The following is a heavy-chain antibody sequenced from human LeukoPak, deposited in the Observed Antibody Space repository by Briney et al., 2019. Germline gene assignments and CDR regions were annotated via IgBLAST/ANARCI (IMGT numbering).Heavy chain of an antibody. V-gene: IGHV3-15*01. CDR3: TTAGYYDSSGYHY. CDR1: GFTFSNAW. D-gene: IGHD3-22*01. J-gene: IGHJ4*02. Sequence: PGGSLRLSCAASGFTFSNAWMSWVRQAPGKGLEWVGRIKSKTDGGTTDYAAPVKGRFTISRDDSKNTLYLQMNSLKTEDTAVYYCTTAGYYDSSGYHYWGQGTLVTVSS. CDR2: IKSKTDGGTT.